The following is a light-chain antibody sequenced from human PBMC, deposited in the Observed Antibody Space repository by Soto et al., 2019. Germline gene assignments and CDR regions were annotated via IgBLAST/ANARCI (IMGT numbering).Light chain of an antibody. CDR2: WAS. V-gene: IGKV4-1*01. J-gene: IGKJ1*01. CDR1: QNILYSSNNKNY. CDR3: QQYYITPWT. Sequence: DIVMTQSPDSLAVSLGERATINCKSSQNILYSSNNKNYLAWYQQKPAQPPKLLIYWASTRESGVPDRFSGSGAGTDFTLTISSLQAEDVAVYYCQQYYITPWTFGQGTKVDIK.